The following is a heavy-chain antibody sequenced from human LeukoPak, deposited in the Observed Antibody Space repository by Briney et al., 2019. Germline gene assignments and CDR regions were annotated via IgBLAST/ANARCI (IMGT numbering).Heavy chain of an antibody. D-gene: IGHD4-17*01. V-gene: IGHV4-31*03. Sequence: PSQTLSLTCTVSGGSISSGGYYWSCIRQHPGKGLEWIGYTYYSGSTYYNPSLKSRVTISVDTSKNQFSLKLSSVTAADTAVYYCARDGGHGDYVDAFDIWGQGTMVTVSS. CDR1: GGSISSGGYY. CDR3: ARDGGHGDYVDAFDI. CDR2: TYYSGST. J-gene: IGHJ3*02.